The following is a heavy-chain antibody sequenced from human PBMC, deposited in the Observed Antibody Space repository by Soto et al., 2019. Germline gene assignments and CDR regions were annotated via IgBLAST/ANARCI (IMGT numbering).Heavy chain of an antibody. Sequence: EVQLVESGGGLVKPGGSLRLSCAASGFTFSSYSMNWVRQAPGKGLEWVSSISSSSSYIYYADSVKGRFTISRDNAKNSLYLQMNSLRAEDTAVYYCARRTYYYDSSGVSDYWGQGTLVTVSS. CDR3: ARRTYYYDSSGVSDY. V-gene: IGHV3-21*01. CDR2: ISSSSSYI. CDR1: GFTFSSYS. J-gene: IGHJ4*02. D-gene: IGHD3-22*01.